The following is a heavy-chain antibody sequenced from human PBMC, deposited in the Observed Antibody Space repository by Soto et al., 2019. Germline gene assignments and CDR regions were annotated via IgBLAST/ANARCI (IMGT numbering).Heavy chain of an antibody. Sequence: QVQLMQSGAEVKKPGSSVKVSCKASGGSFPSDTISWVRQAPGQGLEWLGGIVPVFGTPNHAQKFQGRVTISADGPTNTAYMELTSLRPEDTAVYYCTRPSSGYYHDAFDIWGQGTLVTVSS. D-gene: IGHD3-22*01. CDR1: GGSFPSDT. J-gene: IGHJ3*02. CDR2: IVPVFGTP. V-gene: IGHV1-69*01. CDR3: TRPSSGYYHDAFDI.